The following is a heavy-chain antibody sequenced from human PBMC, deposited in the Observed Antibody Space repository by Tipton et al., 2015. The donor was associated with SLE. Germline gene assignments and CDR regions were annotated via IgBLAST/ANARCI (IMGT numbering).Heavy chain of an antibody. Sequence: SLRLSCAASGITFSNSAMHWVRQAPGKGLEWVGVISYDGYNKYYADSVKGRFTISRDNSKNTLYVQVNSLRPEDTAVYYCATGDIRENGRTEYTHFDYWGQGALVTVSS. D-gene: IGHD2-15*01. CDR1: GITFSNSA. J-gene: IGHJ4*02. CDR3: ATGDIRENGRTEYTHFDY. V-gene: IGHV3-30-3*01. CDR2: ISYDGYNK.